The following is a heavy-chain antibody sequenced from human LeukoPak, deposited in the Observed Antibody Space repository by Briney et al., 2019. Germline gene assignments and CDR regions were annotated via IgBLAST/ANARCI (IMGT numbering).Heavy chain of an antibody. V-gene: IGHV1-69*13. Sequence: SVKVSCKASGGTFSSYAISWVRQAPGQGLEWMGGIIPIFGTANYAQKFQGRVTITADESTSTAYMELSSLRSEDTAVYYCAKDLGIAAAEWFDPWGQGTLVTVSS. CDR2: IIPIFGTA. D-gene: IGHD6-13*01. J-gene: IGHJ5*02. CDR1: GGTFSSYA. CDR3: AKDLGIAAAEWFDP.